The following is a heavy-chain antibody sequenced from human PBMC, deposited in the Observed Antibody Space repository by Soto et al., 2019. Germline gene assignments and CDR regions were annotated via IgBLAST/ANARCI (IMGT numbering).Heavy chain of an antibody. Sequence: PGGSLRLSCTASGFTFSSYSMNWVRQSPGKGLEWVSSISPSSDYMFYADSVRGRFTISRDNAKKSLYLQMNSLRAEDTAVYYCATGQYYYDSSGYYYSWGQGT. J-gene: IGHJ4*02. V-gene: IGHV3-21*04. CDR1: GFTFSSYS. D-gene: IGHD3-22*01. CDR2: ISPSSDYM. CDR3: ATGQYYYDSSGYYYS.